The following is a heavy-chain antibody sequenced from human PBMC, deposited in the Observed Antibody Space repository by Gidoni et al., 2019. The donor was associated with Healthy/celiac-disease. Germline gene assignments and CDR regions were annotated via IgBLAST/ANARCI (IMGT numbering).Heavy chain of an antibody. J-gene: IGHJ4*02. Sequence: EVQLLGSGGGLVQPGGSLSLPCAASGFTFSSHAMSWVRQAPGKGLVWVSAISGSGGSTYYADAVKGRFTISRDNSKNTLYLQMNSLRAEDTAVYYCAKDLYSSSWQPGIFDYWGQGTLVTVSS. CDR2: ISGSGGST. CDR3: AKDLYSSSWQPGIFDY. CDR1: GFTFSSHA. D-gene: IGHD6-13*01. V-gene: IGHV3-23*01.